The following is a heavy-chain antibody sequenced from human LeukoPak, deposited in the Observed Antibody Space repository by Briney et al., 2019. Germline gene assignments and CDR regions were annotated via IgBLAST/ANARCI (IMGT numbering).Heavy chain of an antibody. CDR3: ARGTGTTAYFDY. CDR1: GFTFSDYY. CDR2: ISSSSSYT. D-gene: IGHD1-1*01. Sequence: PGGSLRLSCAASGFTFSDYYMSWIRQAPGKGLEWVSYISSSSSYTKYADSEEGRFTISRDNAKNSLYLQVNSLRAEDTAVYYCARGTGTTAYFDYWGQGTLVTVSS. V-gene: IGHV3-11*06. J-gene: IGHJ4*02.